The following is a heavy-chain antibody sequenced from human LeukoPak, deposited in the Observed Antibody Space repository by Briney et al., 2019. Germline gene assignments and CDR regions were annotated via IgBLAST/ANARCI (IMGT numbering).Heavy chain of an antibody. CDR2: IYSGGYT. Sequence: GGSLRLSCAASGFTVTSNYMTWVRQAPGQGLAWVSIIYSGGYTDYADSVKGRFAISRDNAKNTLYLQMNSLRAEDTAIYYCAKDNSPGWFGPWGQGTLVTVSS. CDR1: GFTVTSNY. V-gene: IGHV3-66*01. J-gene: IGHJ5*02. D-gene: IGHD4-11*01. CDR3: AKDNSPGWFGP.